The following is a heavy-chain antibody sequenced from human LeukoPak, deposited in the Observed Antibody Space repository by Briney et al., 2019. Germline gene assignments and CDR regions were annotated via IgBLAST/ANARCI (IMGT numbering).Heavy chain of an antibody. CDR3: AREDMTTVTQGYYYYYGMDV. J-gene: IGHJ6*02. CDR2: ISWSSGSI. V-gene: IGHV3-9*01. CDR1: GFTFDDYA. Sequence: GRSLRLSCAASGFTFDDYAMHWVRQAPGKGLEWVSGISWSSGSIGYADSVKGRFTISRDNAKNSLYLQMNSLRAEDTALYYCAREDMTTVTQGYYYYYGMDVWGQGTTVTVSS. D-gene: IGHD4-11*01.